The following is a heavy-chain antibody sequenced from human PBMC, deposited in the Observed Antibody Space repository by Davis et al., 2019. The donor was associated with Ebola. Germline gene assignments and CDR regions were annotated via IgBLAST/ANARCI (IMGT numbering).Heavy chain of an antibody. CDR3: ATTRAGYSYASGGSFDY. J-gene: IGHJ4*02. V-gene: IGHV3-23*01. Sequence: PGGSLRLSCTVSSGSISGFYWSWVRQAPGKGLEWVSAIGGTGTGTYYADSVKGRFTISRDNSKNRLYLQMNSLRAEDTAVYYCATTRAGYSYASGGSFDYWGQGTLVTVSS. CDR1: SGSISGFY. CDR2: IGGTGTGT. D-gene: IGHD5-18*01.